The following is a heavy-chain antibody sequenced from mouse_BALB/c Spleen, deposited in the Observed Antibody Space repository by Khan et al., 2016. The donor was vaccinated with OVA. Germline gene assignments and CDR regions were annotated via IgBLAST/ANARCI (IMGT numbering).Heavy chain of an antibody. V-gene: IGHV1S41*01. CDR3: SRGNYYGRSCYAMDY. CDR1: GYTFTSYW. CDR2: IGPGSSNA. J-gene: IGHJ4*01. D-gene: IGHD1-1*01. Sequence: DLVKPGASVKLSCKASGYTFTSYWINWIKQRPGQGLEWIGRIGPGSSNAYYNDMFKDMATLTVDTYSHTAYIQLSSLSSEDSAVFFWSRGNYYGRSCYAMDYWGQGTSVTVSA.